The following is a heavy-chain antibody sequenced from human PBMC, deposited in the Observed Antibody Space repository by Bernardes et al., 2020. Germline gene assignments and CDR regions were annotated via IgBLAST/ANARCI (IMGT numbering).Heavy chain of an antibody. D-gene: IGHD1-7*01. CDR1: GYTFSSYG. CDR2: ISADNGNT. CDR3: ARGRDWNYAFDY. J-gene: IGHJ4*02. Sequence: ASVKVSCKASGYTFSSYGFIWVRQAPGQGLESMGWISADNGNTNYAQNFQGRVTMTTDTPTRTAYMELWSLTSDDTAVYYCARGRDWNYAFDYWGQGSLVTVSS. V-gene: IGHV1-18*01.